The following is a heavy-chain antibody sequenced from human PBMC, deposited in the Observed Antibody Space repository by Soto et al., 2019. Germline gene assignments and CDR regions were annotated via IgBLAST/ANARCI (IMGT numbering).Heavy chain of an antibody. J-gene: IGHJ6*02. Sequence: GASVKVSCKASGGTFSSYAISWVRQAPGQGLEWMGGIIPIFGTANYAQKFQGRVTITADKSTSTAYMELSSLRSEDTAVYYCATPVVPAAIRRDYYYYYGMDVWGQGTTVTVSS. CDR1: GGTFSSYA. D-gene: IGHD2-2*02. CDR2: IIPIFGTA. V-gene: IGHV1-69*06. CDR3: ATPVVPAAIRRDYYYYYGMDV.